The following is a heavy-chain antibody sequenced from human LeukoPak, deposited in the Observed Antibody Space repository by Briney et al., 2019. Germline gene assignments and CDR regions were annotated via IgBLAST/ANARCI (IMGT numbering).Heavy chain of an antibody. V-gene: IGHV4-38-2*02. Sequence: SETLSLTCTVSGYSISSGYYWGWIRQPPGKGLEWIGSIYHSGSTYYNPSLKSRVTISVDTSKNQFSLKLSSVTAADTAVYYCARVIAARPTYFHYWGQGTLVTVSS. CDR3: ARVIAARPTYFHY. CDR1: GYSISSGYY. J-gene: IGHJ4*02. D-gene: IGHD6-6*01. CDR2: IYHSGST.